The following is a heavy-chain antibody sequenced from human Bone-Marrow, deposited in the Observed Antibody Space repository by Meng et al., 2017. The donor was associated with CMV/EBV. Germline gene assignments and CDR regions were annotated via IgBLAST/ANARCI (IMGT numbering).Heavy chain of an antibody. D-gene: IGHD3-16*01. Sequence: ASVKVSCKASGYTFTGYYMHWVRQAPGQGLEWMGWINPYSGETKYAHNFQGRVTLTRDTSISTAYMDLSRLRPDDTAVYYCARGTIMIRDYNHHGVDVWGQGTTVTVSS. CDR1: GYTFTGYY. J-gene: IGHJ6*02. V-gene: IGHV1-2*02. CDR3: ARGTIMIRDYNHHGVDV. CDR2: INPYSGET.